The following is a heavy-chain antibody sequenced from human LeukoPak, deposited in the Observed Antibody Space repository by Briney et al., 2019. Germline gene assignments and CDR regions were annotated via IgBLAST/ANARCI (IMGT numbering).Heavy chain of an antibody. D-gene: IGHD3-9*01. Sequence: GGSLRLSCAASGFSFNTYWMTWVRQAPGKGLEWVANIKEDGSEQYYVDSVKGRFTISRDNARNSLYLQMNSLRAEDTALYYCVRGSGWVDYWGQGTLVTVSS. V-gene: IGHV3-7*05. CDR1: GFSFNTYW. J-gene: IGHJ4*02. CDR3: VRGSGWVDY. CDR2: IKEDGSEQ.